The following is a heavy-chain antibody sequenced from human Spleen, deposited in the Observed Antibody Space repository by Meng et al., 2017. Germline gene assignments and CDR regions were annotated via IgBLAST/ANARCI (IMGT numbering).Heavy chain of an antibody. CDR3: ARKSYGDYVSWYFDL. CDR2: INWNGGST. J-gene: IGHJ2*01. Sequence: GQLVESGGCLVKPGGSLRLSCAASGFTFDDYGMSWVRQAPGKGLEWVSGINWNGGSTGYADSVKGRFTISRDNAKNSLYLQMNSLRAEDTALYYCARKSYGDYVSWYFDLWGRGTLVTVSS. D-gene: IGHD4-17*01. V-gene: IGHV3-20*04. CDR1: GFTFDDYG.